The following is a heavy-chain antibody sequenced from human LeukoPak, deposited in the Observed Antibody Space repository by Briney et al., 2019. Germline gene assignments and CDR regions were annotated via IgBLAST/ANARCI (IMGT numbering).Heavy chain of an antibody. CDR1: GGSISSSNW. CDR3: ARDDYGGPIDY. V-gene: IGHV4-4*02. J-gene: IGHJ4*02. D-gene: IGHD4-17*01. Sequence: SGTLSLTCAVSGGSISSSNWWSWVRQPPGKGLEWIGEIYHSGSTNYNPSLKSRVTISVDTSKNQFSLKLSSVTAADTAVYYCARDDYGGPIDYWGQGTLVTVSS. CDR2: IYHSGST.